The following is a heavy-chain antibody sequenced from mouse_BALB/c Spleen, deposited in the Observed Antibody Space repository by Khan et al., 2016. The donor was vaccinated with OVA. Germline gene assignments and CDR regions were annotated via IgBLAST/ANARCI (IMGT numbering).Heavy chain of an antibody. J-gene: IGHJ4*01. D-gene: IGHD2-2*01. CDR1: GFSFSSYA. CDR2: ISTGGHYT. CDR3: ARSLVDYHAMDY. V-gene: IGHV5-9-3*01. Sequence: EVELVESGGGLVKPGGSLKLSCSASGFSFSSYAMSWVRQTPEKRLEWVATISTGGHYTFYSDSVKGRFTISRDNAKNTLYLQMSSLRFEDRAMYYCARSLVDYHAMDYWGQGTSVTVSS.